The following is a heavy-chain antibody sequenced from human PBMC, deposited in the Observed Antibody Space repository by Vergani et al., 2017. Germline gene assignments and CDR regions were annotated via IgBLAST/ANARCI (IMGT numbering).Heavy chain of an antibody. CDR1: GFTFNEYW. J-gene: IGHJ5*02. CDR3: ARARKFRFGVVWENWFDP. Sequence: EVELVESGGGLVQPGGSLRLSCAASGFTFNEYWMHWARQVPGTGLVWVSGMNGDGDTISYADSVKGRFTISRDNAKNTLFLQRNSLRAEDTAVYYCARARKFRFGVVWENWFDPWGQGTLVTVSS. D-gene: IGHD3-3*01. V-gene: IGHV3-74*01. CDR2: MNGDGDTI.